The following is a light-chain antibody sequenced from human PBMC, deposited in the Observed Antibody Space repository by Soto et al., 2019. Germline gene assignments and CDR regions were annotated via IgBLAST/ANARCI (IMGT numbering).Light chain of an antibody. CDR3: HQRQRWTRT. CDR2: EAS. CDR1: QTVVVR. Sequence: EIVLTQSPATLSSSPGERATLSGRVSQTVVVRLAWYQHKPGQAPRLIIYEASNREAGIPARFSGSGAGTEFTLTITSLEPEDFAFDYCHQRQRWTRTFGQGTKVDIK. V-gene: IGKV3-11*01. J-gene: IGKJ1*01.